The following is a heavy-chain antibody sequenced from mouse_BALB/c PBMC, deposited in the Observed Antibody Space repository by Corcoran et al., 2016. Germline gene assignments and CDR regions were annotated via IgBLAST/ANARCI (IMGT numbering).Heavy chain of an antibody. CDR1: GYTFTSYY. Sequence: QVQLRQSGPELVKPGASVRISCKASGYTFTSYYIHWVKQRPGQGLEWIGWIYPGNVNTKYNEKFKGKATLTADKSSSTAYMQLSSLTSEDSAVYFCARSDTTAHFDYWGQGTTLTVSS. J-gene: IGHJ2*01. V-gene: IGHV1S56*01. D-gene: IGHD1-2*01. CDR3: ARSDTTAHFDY. CDR2: IYPGNVNT.